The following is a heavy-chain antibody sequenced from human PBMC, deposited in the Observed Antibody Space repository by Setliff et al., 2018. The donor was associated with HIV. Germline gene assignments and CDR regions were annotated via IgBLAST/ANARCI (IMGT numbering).Heavy chain of an antibody. J-gene: IGHJ4*02. CDR1: GFTFSSYA. V-gene: IGHV3-23*01. CDR3: AKGGHYSFYDY. D-gene: IGHD4-4*01. CDR2: ISGSGGST. Sequence: GGSLRLSCAASGFTFSSYAMSWVRQAPGKGLEWVSAISGSGGSTYYADSVKGRFTISRDNSRNTQFLQMNSLRAEDTAVYYCAKGGHYSFYDYWGQGTLVTVSS.